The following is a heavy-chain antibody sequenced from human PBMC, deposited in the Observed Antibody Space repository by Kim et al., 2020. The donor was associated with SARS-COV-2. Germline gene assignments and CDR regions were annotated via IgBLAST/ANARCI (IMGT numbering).Heavy chain of an antibody. CDR1: GGSFSGYY. J-gene: IGHJ4*02. Sequence: SETLSLTCAVYGGSFSGYYWSWIRQPPGKGLEWIGEINHSGSTNYNPSHKSRVTISVDTSKNQFSLKLSSVTAADTAVYYCARFADTAMGFDYWGQGTLVTVSS. CDR2: INHSGST. CDR3: ARFADTAMGFDY. V-gene: IGHV4-34*01. D-gene: IGHD5-18*01.